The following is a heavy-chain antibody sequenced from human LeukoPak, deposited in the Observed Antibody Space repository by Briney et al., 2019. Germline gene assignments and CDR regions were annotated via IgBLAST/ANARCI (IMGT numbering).Heavy chain of an antibody. Sequence: ASVKVSCKASGYTFTGYYMHWVRQAPGQGLEWMGWINPNSGGTNYAQKFQGRVTMTRDTSISTAYMELSRLRSDDTAVYYCARDYSSSSYYFDYWGQGTLVTVSS. CDR2: INPNSGGT. CDR3: ARDYSSSSYYFDY. CDR1: GYTFTGYY. D-gene: IGHD6-13*01. V-gene: IGHV1-2*02. J-gene: IGHJ4*02.